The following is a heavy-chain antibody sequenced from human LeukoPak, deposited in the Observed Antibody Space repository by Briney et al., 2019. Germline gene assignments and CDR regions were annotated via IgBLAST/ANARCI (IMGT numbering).Heavy chain of an antibody. D-gene: IGHD3-9*01. CDR2: IYTSGST. V-gene: IGHV4-4*07. CDR3: AREGTVRYFDWLLYSKPFDY. CDR1: GGSISSYY. J-gene: IGHJ4*02. Sequence: SETLSLTCTVSGGSISSYYWSWIRQPAGKGLEWIGRIYTSGSTNYNPSLKSRVTMSVDTSKNQFSLKLSSVTAADTAVYYCAREGTVRYFDWLLYSKPFDYWGQGTLVTVSS.